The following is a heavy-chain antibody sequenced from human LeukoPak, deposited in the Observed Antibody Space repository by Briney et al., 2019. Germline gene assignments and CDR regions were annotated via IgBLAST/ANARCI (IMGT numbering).Heavy chain of an antibody. Sequence: GGSLRLSCAASGFTFSSYAMSWVRQAPGKGLEWVSAISGSGGSTYYADSVKGRFTISRDNSKNTLYLQMNSLRAEDTAVYYCAKDGARGYSGYGDYWGQGPLVTVSS. CDR1: GFTFSSYA. D-gene: IGHD5-12*01. CDR3: AKDGARGYSGYGDY. CDR2: ISGSGGST. V-gene: IGHV3-23*01. J-gene: IGHJ4*02.